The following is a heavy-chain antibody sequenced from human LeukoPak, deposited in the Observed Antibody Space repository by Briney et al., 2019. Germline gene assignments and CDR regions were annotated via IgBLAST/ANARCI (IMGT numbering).Heavy chain of an antibody. CDR3: AKDGGEQLVLSYFDY. CDR2: ISWNSGSI. V-gene: IGHV3-9*01. CDR1: GFTFDDYA. D-gene: IGHD6-6*01. J-gene: IGHJ4*02. Sequence: PGRSLRLSCAASGFTFDDYAMHWVRQAPGKGLEWVSGISWNSGSIGYADSVKGRFTISRDNAKNSLYLQMNSLRAEDTAVYYCAKDGGEQLVLSYFDYWGQGTLVTVSS.